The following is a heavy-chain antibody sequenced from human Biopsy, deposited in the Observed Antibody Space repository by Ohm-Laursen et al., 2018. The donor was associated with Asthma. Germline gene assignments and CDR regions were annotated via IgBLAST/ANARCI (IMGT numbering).Heavy chain of an antibody. Sequence: SLRLSCAASGFSFSNFAIHWVRQAPGKGLEWVGVISKDASTQDYADSVKGRFTMARDNSKNTLDLQMNSLREEDTAVYYCERDGTDDAFDIWGQGTVVSVSS. V-gene: IGHV3-30*01. J-gene: IGHJ3*02. CDR2: ISKDASTQ. CDR3: ERDGTDDAFDI. D-gene: IGHD1-1*01. CDR1: GFSFSNFA.